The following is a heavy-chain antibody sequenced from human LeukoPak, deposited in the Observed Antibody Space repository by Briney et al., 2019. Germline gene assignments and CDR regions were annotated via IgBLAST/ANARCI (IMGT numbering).Heavy chain of an antibody. D-gene: IGHD6-25*01. V-gene: IGHV1-2*02. CDR3: ARRAVYYYYGMDV. CDR2: INPNSGGT. J-gene: IGHJ6*02. Sequence: GASVKVSCKASGYTFTGYYMHWVRQAPGQGLEWMGWINPNSGGTNYAQKFQGRVTMTRDTSISAAYMELSSLKSDGMAVYYCARRAVYYYYGMDVWGQGSTVTVSS. CDR1: GYTFTGYY.